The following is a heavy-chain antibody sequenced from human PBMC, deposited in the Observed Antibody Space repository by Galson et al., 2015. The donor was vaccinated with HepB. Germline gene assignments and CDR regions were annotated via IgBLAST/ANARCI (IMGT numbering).Heavy chain of an antibody. CDR2: ISYDGSNK. CDR3: ANGGEGYALYGGFLVY. J-gene: IGHJ4*02. D-gene: IGHD5-24*01. Sequence: TFSSYGMHWVRQAPGKGLEWVAVISYDGSNKYYADSVKGRFTISRDNSKNTLYLQMNSLRAEDTAVYYCANGGEGYALYGGFLVYWGQGTLVTVSS. V-gene: IGHV3-30*18. CDR1: TFSSYG.